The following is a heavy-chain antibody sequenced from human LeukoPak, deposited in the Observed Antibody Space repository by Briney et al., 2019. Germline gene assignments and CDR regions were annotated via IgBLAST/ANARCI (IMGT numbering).Heavy chain of an antibody. J-gene: IGHJ4*02. Sequence: ASVKVSCKASGYIFTSYYMHWVRQAPGQGLEWMGIINPSGGSTSYAQKFQGRVTMTRDTSTSTVYMELSSLRSEDTAVYYCARDGPRIAALGEDFDYWGQGTLVTVSS. V-gene: IGHV1-46*01. CDR2: INPSGGST. CDR3: ARDGPRIAALGEDFDY. CDR1: GYIFTSYY. D-gene: IGHD6-6*01.